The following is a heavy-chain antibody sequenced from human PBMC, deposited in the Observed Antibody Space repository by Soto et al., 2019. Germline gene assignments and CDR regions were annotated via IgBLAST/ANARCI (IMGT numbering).Heavy chain of an antibody. V-gene: IGHV4-4*02. CDR1: GDSISRNKW. J-gene: IGHJ4*02. Sequence: SETLSLTCAVSGDSISRNKWWTWVRQPPGKGLEWIGEIHPSGRTNYNPSLKSRVSMSVDKPNNQFSLHLRSVTAADTAVYYCTRGGDWSFDYWGQGTLVT. D-gene: IGHD2-21*02. CDR3: TRGGDWSFDY. CDR2: IHPSGRT.